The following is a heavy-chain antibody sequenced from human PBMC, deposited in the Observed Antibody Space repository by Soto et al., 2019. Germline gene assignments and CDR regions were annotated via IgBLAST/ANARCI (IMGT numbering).Heavy chain of an antibody. D-gene: IGHD3-10*01. V-gene: IGHV4-59*08. CDR1: SGSISSYY. J-gene: IGHJ4*02. CDR2: MYNSGST. Sequence: ETLSLTCTVSSGSISSYYWTWIRQPPGKGLEWIGFMYNSGSTHYNPSLKSRVTISLDTSKNQFSLNLRSVTAADTAVYYCASMGYHYGSGSYPLDYWGQGTLVTVSS. CDR3: ASMGYHYGSGSYPLDY.